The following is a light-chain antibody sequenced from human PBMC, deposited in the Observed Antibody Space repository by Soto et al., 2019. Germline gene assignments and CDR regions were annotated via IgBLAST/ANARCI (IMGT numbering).Light chain of an antibody. CDR3: QQYGSAPRT. Sequence: EIVLTQSPGTLSLSPGERATLSCSASQSVSSSYLPWCQQKPGQAPRLLIYGASNRATGVPDRFSGGGSGTDFPLTISRLEPEDFAVYYCQQYGSAPRTFGQGTKVDIK. CDR2: GAS. CDR1: QSVSSSY. V-gene: IGKV3-20*01. J-gene: IGKJ1*01.